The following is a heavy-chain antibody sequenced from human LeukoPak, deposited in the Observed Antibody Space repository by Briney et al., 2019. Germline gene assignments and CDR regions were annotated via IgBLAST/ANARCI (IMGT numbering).Heavy chain of an antibody. Sequence: ASVKVSCKASGYTFTSYGISWVRQAPGQGLEWMGWISAYNGNTSYAQKLQGRVTMTTDTSTSTAYMELRSLRSDDTAVYYCAREAPPGITGTTFFRRSPGDAFDIWGQGTMVTVSS. J-gene: IGHJ3*02. V-gene: IGHV1-18*01. CDR1: GYTFTSYG. CDR3: AREAPPGITGTTFFRRSPGDAFDI. CDR2: ISAYNGNT. D-gene: IGHD1-20*01.